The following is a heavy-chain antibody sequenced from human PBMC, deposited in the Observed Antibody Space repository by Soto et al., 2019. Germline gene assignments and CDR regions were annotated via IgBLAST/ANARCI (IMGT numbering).Heavy chain of an antibody. CDR2: ISAYNGNT. CDR3: ARVGGVRGGPRKAFDI. Sequence: QVQLVQSGAEVKKPGASVKVSCKASGYTFTSYGISWVRQAPGQGLEWMGWISAYNGNTNYAQKLQGRVTMTTDTAASTGYMELRSLRSDDTAVYYCARVGGVRGGPRKAFDIWGQGTMVTVSS. D-gene: IGHD3-10*01. J-gene: IGHJ3*02. V-gene: IGHV1-18*01. CDR1: GYTFTSYG.